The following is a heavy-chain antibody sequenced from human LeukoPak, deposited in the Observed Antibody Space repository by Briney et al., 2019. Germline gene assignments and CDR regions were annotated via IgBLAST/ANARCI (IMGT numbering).Heavy chain of an antibody. Sequence: GSSVKVSCKASGGTFSSYAISWVRQAPGQGLEWMGGIIPIFGTANYAQKFQGRVAITADESTSTAYMELSSLRSEDTAVYYCARDAIVARGNWFDPWGQGTLVTVSS. V-gene: IGHV1-69*01. CDR1: GGTFSSYA. CDR3: ARDAIVARGNWFDP. CDR2: IIPIFGTA. D-gene: IGHD2-15*01. J-gene: IGHJ5*02.